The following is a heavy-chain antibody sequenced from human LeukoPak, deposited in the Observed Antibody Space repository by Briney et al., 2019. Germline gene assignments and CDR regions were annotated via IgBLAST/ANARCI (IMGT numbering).Heavy chain of an antibody. CDR1: GFTVSSNY. Sequence: GGSLRLSCAASGFTVSSNYMSWVRQAPGKGLEWVSVIYSGGSTYYADSVKGRFTISRDNSKNTLYLQMNSLTADDTAVYYCARSSEPYYYYYSGMDAWGRGTLVTVSS. V-gene: IGHV3-66*01. CDR3: ARSSEPYYYYYSGMDA. D-gene: IGHD1-14*01. J-gene: IGHJ6*02. CDR2: IYSGGST.